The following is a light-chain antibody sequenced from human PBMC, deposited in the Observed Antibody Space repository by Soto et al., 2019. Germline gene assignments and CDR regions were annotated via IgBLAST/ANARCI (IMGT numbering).Light chain of an antibody. CDR2: GAS. Sequence: EIVLTQSPGTLSVSPGVRVTLSCRASESLSTFLAWYQQKPGQAPRLLIYGASTKATGIPARFSGSGSATDFTLTISSLQSEDSAVYYCQSYNDWPFAFGQGTKLEI. CDR1: ESLSTF. CDR3: QSYNDWPFA. J-gene: IGKJ2*01. V-gene: IGKV3-15*01.